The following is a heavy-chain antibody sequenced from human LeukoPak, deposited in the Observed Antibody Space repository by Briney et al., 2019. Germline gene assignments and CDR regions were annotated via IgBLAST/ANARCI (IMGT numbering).Heavy chain of an antibody. D-gene: IGHD2-2*01. J-gene: IGHJ4*02. CDR3: ARVKSTSFDY. Sequence: GGSLRLSCAASGFTFSTYWMSWVRQAPGKGLGWVANIKQDGSEKYYVDSVKGRFTISRDNAKNSLYLQMNSLRVEDTAVYYCARVKSTSFDYWGQGTLVTVSS. CDR1: GFTFSTYW. V-gene: IGHV3-7*05. CDR2: IKQDGSEK.